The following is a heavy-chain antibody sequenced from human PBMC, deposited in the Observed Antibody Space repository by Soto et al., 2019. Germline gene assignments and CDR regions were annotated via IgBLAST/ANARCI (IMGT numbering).Heavy chain of an antibody. J-gene: IGHJ4*02. Sequence: QVQLVQSGAEVKKPGASVKVSCKTSGYTFTNFGLSWVRQAPGQGLEWMGWISAYNGNTNYAQNFQGKVTMTTDTSTSTAYMELRSLRSADTAGYYCARGGTPVDYGGQGTLVTVSS. CDR2: ISAYNGNT. CDR3: ARGGTPVDY. V-gene: IGHV1-18*01. CDR1: GYTFTNFG.